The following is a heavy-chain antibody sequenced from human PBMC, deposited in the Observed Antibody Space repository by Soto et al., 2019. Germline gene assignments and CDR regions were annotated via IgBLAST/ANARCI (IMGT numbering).Heavy chain of an antibody. CDR1: GYTFTSYD. Sequence: GASVKVSCKASGYTFTSYDINWVRQATGQGLEWMGWMNPNSGNTGYAQKFQGRVTMTRNTSISTAYMELSSLRSEDTAVYYCAREVFDFWSGYSYYYYMDVWGKGTTVTVSS. CDR3: AREVFDFWSGYSYYYYMDV. V-gene: IGHV1-8*01. D-gene: IGHD3-3*01. J-gene: IGHJ6*03. CDR2: MNPNSGNT.